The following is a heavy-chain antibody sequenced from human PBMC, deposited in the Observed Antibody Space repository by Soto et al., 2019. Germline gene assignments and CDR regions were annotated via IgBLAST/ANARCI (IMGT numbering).Heavy chain of an antibody. D-gene: IGHD3-22*01. J-gene: IGHJ4*02. V-gene: IGHV3-7*03. CDR1: GFTFSNYW. Sequence: GGSLRLTCAASGFTFSNYWMTWVRQAPGKGLEWVANIKQDGSEKYYVDSVKGRFTISRDNAKNSLYLQMSSLRAEDTALYYCARDLSTMIVVAPNYFDYWGQGTLVTVSS. CDR2: IKQDGSEK. CDR3: ARDLSTMIVVAPNYFDY.